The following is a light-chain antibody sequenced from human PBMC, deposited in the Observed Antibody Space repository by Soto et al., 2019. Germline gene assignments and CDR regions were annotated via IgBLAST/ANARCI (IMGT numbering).Light chain of an antibody. Sequence: AIQLTQSPSSLSASVGDRVTITCRASQGIGRYLAWYQQKPGKAPNLLIYDASTLQSGVPARFSGSGSGSDFTLTITSLQSEDFATYYCQHYYNYPLTFGGGTKVDIK. J-gene: IGKJ4*01. CDR2: DAS. CDR1: QGIGRY. CDR3: QHYYNYPLT. V-gene: IGKV1D-13*01.